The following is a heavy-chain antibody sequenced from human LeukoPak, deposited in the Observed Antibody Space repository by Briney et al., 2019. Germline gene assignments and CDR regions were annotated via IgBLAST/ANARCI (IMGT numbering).Heavy chain of an antibody. Sequence: ASVKVSCKASGYTFTGYYMHWVRQAPGQGLEWMGWISPNSGGTNYAQKFQGRVTMTRDTSISTAYMELSRLRSDDTAVYYCARLYIVVVPAATYNWFDPWGQGTLVTVSS. CDR2: ISPNSGGT. D-gene: IGHD2-2*01. V-gene: IGHV1-2*02. J-gene: IGHJ5*02. CDR3: ARLYIVVVPAATYNWFDP. CDR1: GYTFTGYY.